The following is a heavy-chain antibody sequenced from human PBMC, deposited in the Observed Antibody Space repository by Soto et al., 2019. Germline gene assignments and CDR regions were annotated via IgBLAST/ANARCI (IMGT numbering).Heavy chain of an antibody. CDR1: GYTFTSYA. J-gene: IGHJ4*02. V-gene: IGHV1-3*05. CDR2: INAGNGNT. D-gene: IGHD3-16*01. Sequence: QVQLVQSGAEEKKPGASVKVSCKASGYTFTSYAMHWVRQAPGQRLEWMGWINAGNGNTKYSQKFKGRVTITRETSANTAYMGLSSLRSEETAVYYCARAVGGPTSNLDYWGQGTLVTVSS. CDR3: ARAVGGPTSNLDY.